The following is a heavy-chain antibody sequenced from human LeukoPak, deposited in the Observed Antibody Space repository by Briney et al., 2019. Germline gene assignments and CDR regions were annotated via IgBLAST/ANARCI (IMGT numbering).Heavy chain of an antibody. CDR1: GFTFSSYS. CDR2: ISSSSSYI. Sequence: GGFLRVSCAASGFTFSSYSMNWVRQAPGKGLEWVSSISSSSSYIYYADSVKGRFTISRDNAKNSLYLQMNSLRAEDTAVYYCAREQSGHYYDSSGYAFFDYWGQGTLVTVSS. J-gene: IGHJ4*02. V-gene: IGHV3-21*01. D-gene: IGHD3-22*01. CDR3: AREQSGHYYDSSGYAFFDY.